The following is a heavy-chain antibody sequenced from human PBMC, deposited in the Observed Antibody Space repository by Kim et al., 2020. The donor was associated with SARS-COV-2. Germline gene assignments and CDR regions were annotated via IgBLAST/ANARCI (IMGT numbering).Heavy chain of an antibody. CDR2: ISAYNGNT. J-gene: IGHJ5*02. CDR1: GYTFTSYG. CDR3: ARDPYYYDSSGSGGVDP. Sequence: ASVKVSCKASGYTFTSYGISWVRRAPGQGLEWMGWISAYNGNTNYAQKLQGRVTMTTDTSTSTAYMELRSLRSDDTAVYYCARDPYYYDSSGSGGVDPWGQGTLVTVSS. V-gene: IGHV1-18*04. D-gene: IGHD3-22*01.